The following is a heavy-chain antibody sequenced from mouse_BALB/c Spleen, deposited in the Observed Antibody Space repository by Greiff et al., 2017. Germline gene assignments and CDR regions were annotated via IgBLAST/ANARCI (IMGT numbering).Heavy chain of an antibody. CDR2: ISDGGSYT. CDR3: ARDRGLRRDYYAMDY. J-gene: IGHJ4*01. CDR1: GFTFSDYY. V-gene: IGHV5-4*02. Sequence: EVQVVESGGGLVKPGGSLKLSCAASGFTFSDYYMYWVRQTPEKRLEWVATISDGGSYTYYPDSVKGRFNISRDNAKNNLYLQMSSLKSEDTAMYYCARDRGLRRDYYAMDYWGQGTSVTVSS. D-gene: IGHD2-4*01.